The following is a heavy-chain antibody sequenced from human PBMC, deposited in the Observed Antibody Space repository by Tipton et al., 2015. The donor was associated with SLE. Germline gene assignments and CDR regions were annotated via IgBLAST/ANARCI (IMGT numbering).Heavy chain of an antibody. V-gene: IGHV4-39*07. J-gene: IGHJ4*02. CDR3: ARLSASIGY. CDR2: IYFTGGT. Sequence: TLSLTCTVSGDSISGSSYYWGWIRQPPGKGLEWIGSIYFTGGTYNSPSLKSRVTISVDTSKNHFSLNLTSVTAADTALYYCARLSASIGYWGQGALVTVSS. CDR1: GDSISGSSYY. D-gene: IGHD2/OR15-2a*01.